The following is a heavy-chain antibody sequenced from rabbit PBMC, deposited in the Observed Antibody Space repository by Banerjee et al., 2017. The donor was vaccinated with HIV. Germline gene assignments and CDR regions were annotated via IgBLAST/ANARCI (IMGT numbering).Heavy chain of an antibody. D-gene: IGHD8-1*01. CDR1: GLDFSSSYW. CDR3: ARDLGGSSDL. CDR2: IYTSSGST. J-gene: IGHJ4*01. V-gene: IGHV1S40*01. Sequence: QSLEESGGDLVKPGGSLTLTCTASGLDFSSSYWICWVRQAPGKGLEWIACIYTSSGSTCYATWAKGRFTISKTSSTTVTLQMTSLTAADTTTYFCARDLGGSSDLWGPGTLVTVS.